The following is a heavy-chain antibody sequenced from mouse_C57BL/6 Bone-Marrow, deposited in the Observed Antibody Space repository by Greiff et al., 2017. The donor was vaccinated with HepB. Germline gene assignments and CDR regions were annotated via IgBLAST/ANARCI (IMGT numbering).Heavy chain of an antibody. CDR3: ARERAWDCFAY. CDR2: IDPNSGGT. J-gene: IGHJ3*01. V-gene: IGHV1-72*01. CDR1: GYTFTSYW. Sequence: QVQLQQPGAELVKPGASVKLSCKASGYTFTSYWMHWVKQRPGRGLEWIGRIDPNSGGTKYNEKFKSKATLTVDKPSSTAYMQRSSLTSEDSAVYDCARERAWDCFAYWGQGTLVTVSA. D-gene: IGHD4-1*01.